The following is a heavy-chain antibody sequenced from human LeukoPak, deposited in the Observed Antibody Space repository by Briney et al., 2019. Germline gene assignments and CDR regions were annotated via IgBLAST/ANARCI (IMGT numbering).Heavy chain of an antibody. CDR1: GFTFSSYW. D-gene: IGHD6-19*01. Sequence: QPGGSLRLSCAASGFTFSSYWMSWVRQAPGKGLECVANIKEDGSEEYYVDSVKGRFSISRDNAKNSLYLQMNSLRAEDTAVYYCAKFRPITSVAGTIFHYWGQGTLVTVSS. CDR2: IKEDGSEE. J-gene: IGHJ4*02. V-gene: IGHV3-7*01. CDR3: AKFRPITSVAGTIFHY.